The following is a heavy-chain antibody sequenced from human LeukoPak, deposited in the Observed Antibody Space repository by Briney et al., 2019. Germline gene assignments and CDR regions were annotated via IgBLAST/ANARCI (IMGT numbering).Heavy chain of an antibody. V-gene: IGHV3-49*04. CDR1: GFTFGDHA. J-gene: IGHJ6*02. D-gene: IGHD5-18*01. CDR3: TRGPIQLWLYHGMDV. Sequence: PGGSLRLSCTVSGFTFGDHAMSWVHQAPGKGLEWVGFIRSKTYGGTTEYAASVKGRFIISRDDSTSIAYLQMNSLKTEDTAVYYCTRGPIQLWLYHGMDVWGQGTTVTVSS. CDR2: IRSKTYGGTT.